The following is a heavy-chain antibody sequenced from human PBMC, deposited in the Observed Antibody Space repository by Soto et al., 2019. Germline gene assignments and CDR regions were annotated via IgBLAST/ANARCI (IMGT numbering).Heavy chain of an antibody. CDR1: GDSVSSDSAA. D-gene: IGHD1-26*01. Sequence: SQTLSLTCAISGDSVSSDSAAWNWIRQSPSRGLEWLGRTYYRSKWYNQYAVSVKSRIIINPDTSTNQFSLQLTSVTPEDTAVYYSARSTPVIGANWFDPWGQGTLVTVSS. CDR3: ARSTPVIGANWFDP. J-gene: IGHJ5*02. CDR2: TYYRSKWYN. V-gene: IGHV6-1*01.